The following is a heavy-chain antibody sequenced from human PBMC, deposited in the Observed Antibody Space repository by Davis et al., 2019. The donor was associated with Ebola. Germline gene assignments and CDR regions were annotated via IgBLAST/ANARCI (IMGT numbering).Heavy chain of an antibody. CDR2: VHSGGNT. J-gene: IGHJ4*02. V-gene: IGHV3-66*01. Sequence: GESLKISCAASGFTVSSNYMSWVRQAPGKGLEWVSNVHSGGNTYYADSAKGRFTISRDNAKNTLYLQMNSLRAEDTAVYYCARGMGGVAGFFDYWGQGTLVTVSS. CDR1: GFTVSSNY. D-gene: IGHD6-19*01. CDR3: ARGMGGVAGFFDY.